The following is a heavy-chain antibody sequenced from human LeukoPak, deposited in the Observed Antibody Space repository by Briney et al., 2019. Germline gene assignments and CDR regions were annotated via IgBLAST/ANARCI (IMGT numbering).Heavy chain of an antibody. J-gene: IGHJ3*02. V-gene: IGHV4-59*01. CDR3: AKFYFDSSGYYDVFDI. CDR2: IYYSGST. Sequence: SETLSLTCTVSGGSIGSYYWSWIRQPPGKGLEWIGYIYYSGSTNYNPSLKSRLTISLDTSKNQFSLKLTSVTAADTAVYFCAKFYFDSSGYYDVFDIWGQGTMVTVSS. CDR1: GGSIGSYY. D-gene: IGHD3-22*01.